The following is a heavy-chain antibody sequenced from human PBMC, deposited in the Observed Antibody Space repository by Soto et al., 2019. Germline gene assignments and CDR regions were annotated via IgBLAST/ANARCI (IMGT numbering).Heavy chain of an antibody. CDR3: ARDRSVVTAEFDY. V-gene: IGHV3-30-3*01. CDR1: GFTFSSYA. D-gene: IGHD2-15*01. J-gene: IGHJ4*02. Sequence: QVQLVESGGGVVQPGRSLRLSCAASGFTFSSYAMHWVRQAPGKGLEWVAVISYDGSNKYYADSVKGRFTISRDNSKNTLELQMNGLRAEDTAVYYWARDRSVVTAEFDYWGQGTLVTVSS. CDR2: ISYDGSNK.